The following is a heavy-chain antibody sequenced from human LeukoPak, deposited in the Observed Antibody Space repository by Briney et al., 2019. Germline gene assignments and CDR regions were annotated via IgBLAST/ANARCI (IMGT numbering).Heavy chain of an antibody. Sequence: GGSLRLSCAASGFDFHNYVIHWVRQAPGKGLEWVAVILHDGSNIYYADSVKGRFTISRDNSKNTLYLQMNSLRADDTAVYYCARHLYFSGWLFFDYWGQGTLVTVSS. CDR2: ILHDGSNI. V-gene: IGHV3-33*08. CDR1: GFDFHNYV. CDR3: ARHLYFSGWLFFDY. J-gene: IGHJ4*02. D-gene: IGHD6-19*01.